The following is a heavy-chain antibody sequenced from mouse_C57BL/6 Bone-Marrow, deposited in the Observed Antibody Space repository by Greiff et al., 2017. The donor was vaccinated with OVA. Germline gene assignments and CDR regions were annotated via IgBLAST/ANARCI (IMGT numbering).Heavy chain of an antibody. CDR3: ARNYDYDGGVDY. CDR1: GYTFTSYG. V-gene: IGHV1-81*01. J-gene: IGHJ2*01. D-gene: IGHD2-4*01. Sequence: VKVVESGAELARPGASVKLSCKASGYTFTSYGISWVKQRTGQGLEWIGEIYPRSGNTYYNEKFKGKATLTADKSSSTAYMELRSLTSEDSAVYFCARNYDYDGGVDYGGQGTTLTVSS. CDR2: IYPRSGNT.